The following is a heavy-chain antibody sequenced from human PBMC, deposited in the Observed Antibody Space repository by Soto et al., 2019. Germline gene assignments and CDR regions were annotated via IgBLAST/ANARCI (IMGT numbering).Heavy chain of an antibody. D-gene: IGHD3-10*01. CDR2: IRQDGVEK. J-gene: IGHJ4*02. CDR3: ARDRGVERFDF. V-gene: IGHV3-7*01. CDR1: GFRFSNYW. Sequence: EVQLVESGGGLVQPGGSLRLSCATSGFRFSNYWMSWVRQAPGKRPEWVANIRQDGVEKYYVGSVRGQFTISRDNANSSLYLQVNSLRAEDTALYYCARDRGVERFDFWGQGTLVTVSS.